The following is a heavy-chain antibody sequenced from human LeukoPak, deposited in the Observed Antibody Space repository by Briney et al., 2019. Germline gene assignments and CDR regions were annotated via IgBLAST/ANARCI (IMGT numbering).Heavy chain of an antibody. Sequence: ASVKVSCTASGYTFTSYGISWVRQASGQGLEWMGWIGAYNGNTNYAQKLQGRVTMTTDTSTSTAYMELRSLRSDDTAVYYCARAPYYYDSSGYPIHTPKADYWGQGTLVTVSS. V-gene: IGHV1-18*01. D-gene: IGHD3-22*01. CDR2: IGAYNGNT. CDR3: ARAPYYYDSSGYPIHTPKADY. CDR1: GYTFTSYG. J-gene: IGHJ4*02.